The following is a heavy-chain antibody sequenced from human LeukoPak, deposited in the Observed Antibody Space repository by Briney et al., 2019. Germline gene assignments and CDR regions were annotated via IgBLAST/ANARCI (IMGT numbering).Heavy chain of an antibody. Sequence: PGGSLRLSCAASGFTFNNFWMHWVRQAPGKGLVWVSRVNNKGTETVYADSVKGRFTISRDNAKNTLYLQMNSLGAEDTAIYYCARGSFGPDIWGQGTMVTVSS. CDR1: GFTFNNFW. J-gene: IGHJ3*02. CDR2: VNNKGTET. V-gene: IGHV3-74*01. CDR3: ARGSFGPDI. D-gene: IGHD3/OR15-3a*01.